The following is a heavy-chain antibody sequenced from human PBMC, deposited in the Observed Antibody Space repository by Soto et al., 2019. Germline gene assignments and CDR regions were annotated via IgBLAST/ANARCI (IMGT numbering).Heavy chain of an antibody. D-gene: IGHD2-15*01. CDR3: ARGLDELAATPHWDY. Sequence: QLQMQESGSGLVKPSQTLSLTCAVSGGSISSGDYSWNWIRQPPGKGLEWIGYIYHSGSTYNSPSLNSRVTISVDRSKNKFSLKLSSVTAADTAVYYCARGLDELAATPHWDYWGQGTLVTVSS. J-gene: IGHJ4*02. CDR1: GGSISSGDYS. V-gene: IGHV4-30-2*01. CDR2: IYHSGST.